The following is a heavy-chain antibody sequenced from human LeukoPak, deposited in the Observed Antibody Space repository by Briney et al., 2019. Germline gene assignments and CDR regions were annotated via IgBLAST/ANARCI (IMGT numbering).Heavy chain of an antibody. CDR3: ARDTAAMVTWGWFDP. Sequence: SETLSLTCTVSGGSISSYYWSWIRQPPGKGLEWIGYIYYSGSTNYNPSLKSRVTISVDTSKNQFSLKLSSVTVADTAVYYCARDTAAMVTWGWFDPWGQGTLVTVSS. D-gene: IGHD5-18*01. V-gene: IGHV4-59*01. CDR1: GGSISSYY. CDR2: IYYSGST. J-gene: IGHJ5*02.